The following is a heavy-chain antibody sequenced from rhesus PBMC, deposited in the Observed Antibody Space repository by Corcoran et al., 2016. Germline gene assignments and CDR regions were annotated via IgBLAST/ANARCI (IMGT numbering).Heavy chain of an antibody. Sequence: QEQLQESGPGVVKPSEKLSLTCGVSGGSISSGYYFWSWVREPPGKGVEWIGGIDRNSESTHYTPHLTSRVNITKDTYKNHFSLRLSSVAAADTAVYYCARRGGGSWRFECWGQGVLVTVSS. CDR3: ARRGGGSWRFEC. D-gene: IGHD6-25*01. CDR1: GGSISSGYYF. J-gene: IGHJ4*01. CDR2: IDRNSEST. V-gene: IGHV4S12*01.